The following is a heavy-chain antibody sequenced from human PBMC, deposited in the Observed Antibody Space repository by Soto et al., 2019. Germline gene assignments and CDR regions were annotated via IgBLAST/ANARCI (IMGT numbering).Heavy chain of an antibody. J-gene: IGHJ4*02. D-gene: IGHD5-12*01. Sequence: QVQLVQSGAEVKKPGSSVKVSCKASGGTFSSYTISWVRQAPGQGLEWMGRIIPILGIANYAQKFQGRVTITADKTTSTAYMELSSLRSEDTAVYYCARDGVATNPLVWGQGTLVTVSS. CDR3: ARDGVATNPLV. CDR2: IIPILGIA. V-gene: IGHV1-69*08. CDR1: GGTFSSYT.